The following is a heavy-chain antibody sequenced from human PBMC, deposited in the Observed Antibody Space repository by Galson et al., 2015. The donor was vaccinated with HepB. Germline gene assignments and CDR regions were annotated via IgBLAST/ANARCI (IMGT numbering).Heavy chain of an antibody. J-gene: IGHJ4*02. CDR2: ISGSGGAT. CDR1: GFTFSSYP. Sequence: SLRLSCAASGFTFSSYPMSWVRQAPGKGLEWVSAISGSGGATYYADSVKGRFTISRDNSQNTLCLQMHSLRAEDTAVFYCAKVTPSLRLGELSSHFDYWGQGTQVTVSS. D-gene: IGHD3-16*02. CDR3: AKVTPSLRLGELSSHFDY. V-gene: IGHV3-23*01.